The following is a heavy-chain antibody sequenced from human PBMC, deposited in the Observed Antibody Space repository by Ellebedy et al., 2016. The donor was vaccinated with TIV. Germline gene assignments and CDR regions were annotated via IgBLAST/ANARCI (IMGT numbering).Heavy chain of an antibody. D-gene: IGHD3-22*01. V-gene: IGHV4-61*01. J-gene: IGHJ4*02. CDR3: ARGWYYYDSSGYWN. CDR2: IYYSGST. CDR1: GGSVSSGSYY. Sequence: SETLSLXCTVSGGSVSSGSYYWSWIRQPPGKGLEWIGYIYYSGSTNYNPSLKSRVTISVDTSKNQFSLKLSSVTAADTAVYYCARGWYYYDSSGYWNWGQGTLVTVSS.